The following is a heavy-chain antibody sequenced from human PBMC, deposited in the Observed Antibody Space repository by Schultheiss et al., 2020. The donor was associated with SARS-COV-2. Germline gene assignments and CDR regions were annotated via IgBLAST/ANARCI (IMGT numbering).Heavy chain of an antibody. D-gene: IGHD1-26*01. V-gene: IGHV3-48*03. J-gene: IGHJ3*02. CDR2: ISSSGSTI. CDR1: GFTFSSYD. Sequence: GGSLRLSCAASGFTFSSYDMHWVRQATGKGLEWVSYISSSGSTIYYADSVKGRFTISRDNAKNSLYLQMNSLRAEDTAVYYCAMGAANDAFDIWGQGTMVTVSS. CDR3: AMGAANDAFDI.